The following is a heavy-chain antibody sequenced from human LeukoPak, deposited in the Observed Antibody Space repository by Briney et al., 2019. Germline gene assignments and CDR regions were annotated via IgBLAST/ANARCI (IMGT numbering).Heavy chain of an antibody. D-gene: IGHD6-13*01. V-gene: IGHV4-39*01. CDR1: GGSISSSSYY. CDR2: IYYRGST. Sequence: SETLSLTCTVSGGSISSSSYYWGWIRQPPGKGLEWIGSIYYRGSTYYDPSLKSRVIISVDTSKNQFSVKLSSVTATDTAVYYCAILVYSSSWSFDYWGEGTLVSVSS. CDR3: AILVYSSSWSFDY. J-gene: IGHJ4*02.